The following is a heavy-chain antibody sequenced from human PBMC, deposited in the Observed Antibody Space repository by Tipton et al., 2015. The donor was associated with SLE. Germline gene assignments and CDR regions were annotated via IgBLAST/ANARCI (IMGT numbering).Heavy chain of an antibody. CDR1: GFTFSSYA. Sequence: SLRLSCAASGFTFSSYAMHWVRQAPGKGLEWVANIKQDGSEKYYVDSVKGRFTISRDNAKNSLYLQMNSLRAEDTAVYYCARYSFRGVIMNAFDIWGQGTMVTVSS. CDR2: IKQDGSEK. CDR3: ARYSFRGVIMNAFDI. V-gene: IGHV3-7*03. D-gene: IGHD3-10*01. J-gene: IGHJ3*02.